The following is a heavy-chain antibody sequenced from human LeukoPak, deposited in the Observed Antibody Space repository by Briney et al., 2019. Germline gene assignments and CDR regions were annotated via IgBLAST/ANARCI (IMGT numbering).Heavy chain of an antibody. CDR1: GGSFSGYY. CDR2: INHSGST. V-gene: IGHV4-34*01. CDR3: ARLGYYDSSGD. Sequence: PSETLSLTCAVYGGSFSGYYWSWIRQPPEKGLEWIGEINHSGSTNYNPSLKSRVTISVDTSKNQFSLKLSSVTAADTAVYYCARLGYYDSSGDWGQGTLVTVSS. D-gene: IGHD3-22*01. J-gene: IGHJ4*02.